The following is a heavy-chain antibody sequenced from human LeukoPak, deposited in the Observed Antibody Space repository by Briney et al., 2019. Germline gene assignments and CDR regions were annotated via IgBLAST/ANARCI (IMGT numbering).Heavy chain of an antibody. V-gene: IGHV4-59*01. CDR2: IYYSGST. J-gene: IGHJ4*02. CDR3: ERGGVGYSYGYYFDY. CDR1: GFTFSSYE. D-gene: IGHD5-18*01. Sequence: AGSLRLSCAASGFTFSSYEMNWVRQAPGKGLEWIGYIYYSGSTNYNPSLKSRVTIPVDPPKNQFPLDLSSVTAADAGVYYCERGGVGYSYGYYFDYLVQGTLVAVSS.